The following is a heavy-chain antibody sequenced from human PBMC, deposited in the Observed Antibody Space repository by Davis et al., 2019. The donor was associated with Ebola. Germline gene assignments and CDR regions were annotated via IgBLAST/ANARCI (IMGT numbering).Heavy chain of an antibody. CDR3: ARGGLLDYGDYADFDS. D-gene: IGHD4-17*01. Sequence: GESLKISCAASGFTFSSYGMHWVRQAPGKGLEWVAVISYDGSNKYYADSVKGRFTISRDNSKNTLYLQMNSLRAEDTAVYYCARGGLLDYGDYADFDSWGQGTLVTVSS. CDR2: ISYDGSNK. V-gene: IGHV3-30*03. J-gene: IGHJ4*02. CDR1: GFTFSSYG.